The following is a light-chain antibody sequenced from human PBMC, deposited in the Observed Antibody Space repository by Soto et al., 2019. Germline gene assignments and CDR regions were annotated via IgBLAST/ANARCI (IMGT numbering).Light chain of an antibody. Sequence: EIVLTQSPATLSLSPGESATLSCRASQSVSSYLAWYQQKPGQAPRLLVYDASNRAPGIPARFSGSGSGTDFTLTISNLEPEDFAVYYCQQRSNWPLITFCPGTKVDI. CDR3: QQRSNWPLIT. CDR2: DAS. V-gene: IGKV3-11*01. CDR1: QSVSSY. J-gene: IGKJ3*01.